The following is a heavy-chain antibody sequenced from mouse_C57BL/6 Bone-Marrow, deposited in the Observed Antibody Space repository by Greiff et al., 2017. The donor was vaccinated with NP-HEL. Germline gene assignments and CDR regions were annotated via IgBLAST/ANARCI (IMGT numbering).Heavy chain of an antibody. Sequence: VKLMESGPELVKPGASVKISCKASGYAFSSSWMNWVKQRPGKGLEWIGRIYPGDGDTNYNGKFKGKATLTADKSSSTAYMQLSSLTSEDSAVYFCARPLTHWYFDVWGTGTTVTVSS. CDR2: IYPGDGDT. D-gene: IGHD1-3*01. V-gene: IGHV1-82*01. J-gene: IGHJ1*03. CDR3: ARPLTHWYFDV. CDR1: GYAFSSSW.